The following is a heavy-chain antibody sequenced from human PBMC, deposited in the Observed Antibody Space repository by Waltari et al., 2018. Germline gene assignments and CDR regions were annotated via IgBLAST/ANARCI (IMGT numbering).Heavy chain of an antibody. D-gene: IGHD6-13*01. CDR3: AYSSSWYYFDY. CDR1: GGSISSSSYY. Sequence: QLQLQESGPGLVKPSETLSLTCTVSGGSISSSSYYWGWIRQPPGKGLEWIGSIYYSGRTYYTPSLKVRVTISVDTSKNQCSRKLSSVTAADTAVYYCAYSSSWYYFDYWGQGTLVTVSS. J-gene: IGHJ4*02. CDR2: IYYSGRT. V-gene: IGHV4-39*01.